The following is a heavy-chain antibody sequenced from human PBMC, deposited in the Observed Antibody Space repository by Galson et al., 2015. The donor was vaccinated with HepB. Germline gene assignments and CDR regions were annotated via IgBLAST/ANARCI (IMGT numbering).Heavy chain of an antibody. CDR2: ISYDESNK. Sequence: SLRLSCAASGFTLSSYGMHWVRQAPGKGLEWVAVISYDESNKYYADSVKGRFTISRDNSKNTLYLQMNSLRAEDTAVYYCAKDKQWLSYYYYGIDVWGQGTTVTVSS. D-gene: IGHD6-19*01. CDR3: AKDKQWLSYYYYGIDV. CDR1: GFTLSSYG. J-gene: IGHJ6*02. V-gene: IGHV3-30*18.